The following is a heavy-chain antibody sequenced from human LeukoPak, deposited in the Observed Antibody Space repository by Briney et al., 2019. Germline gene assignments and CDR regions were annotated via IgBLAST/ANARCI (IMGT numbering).Heavy chain of an antibody. CDR1: GFTVSSNY. Sequence: GGSLRLSCAASGFTVSSNYISWVRQAPGKGLEWVSVIYSGDSTYYADSVKGRFTISRDNSKNTLYLQMNSLRAEDTALYYCAREKDSSSLGNSFDYWGQGTLVTVSS. CDR2: IYSGDST. D-gene: IGHD6-6*01. CDR3: AREKDSSSLGNSFDY. V-gene: IGHV3-66*01. J-gene: IGHJ4*02.